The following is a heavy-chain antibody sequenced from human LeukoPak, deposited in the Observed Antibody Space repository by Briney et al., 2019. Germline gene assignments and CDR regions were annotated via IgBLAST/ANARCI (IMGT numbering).Heavy chain of an antibody. CDR1: GASISSSDW. CDR2: IYYTGSR. D-gene: IGHD4-23*01. Sequence: SETLSLTCVVSGASISSSDWWSWVRQSPGKGLEWIGEIYYTGSRNYNPSLKSRVAMSVDTSKNQFSLELTSVTAADTAEYYCATYHGDKSYWYFDLWGRGTLVSVAS. J-gene: IGHJ2*01. CDR3: ATYHGDKSYWYFDL. V-gene: IGHV4-4*02.